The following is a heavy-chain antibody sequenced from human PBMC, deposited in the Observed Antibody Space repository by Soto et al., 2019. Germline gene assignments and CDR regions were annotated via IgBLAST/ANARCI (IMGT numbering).Heavy chain of an antibody. D-gene: IGHD3-10*01. J-gene: IGHJ4*02. CDR3: AGSGSEVDY. CDR2: IKEDGSQK. V-gene: IGHV3-7*01. CDR1: GFTFSHYW. Sequence: EVQLVESGGDLVQPGGSLRLSCAVSGFTFSHYWMTWVRQAPGKGLEWVANIKEDGSQKNYVDSVKGRFTVARDNAKNSLYLQMNSLRAEDTAVYYWAGSGSEVDYWGQGSLVIVSS.